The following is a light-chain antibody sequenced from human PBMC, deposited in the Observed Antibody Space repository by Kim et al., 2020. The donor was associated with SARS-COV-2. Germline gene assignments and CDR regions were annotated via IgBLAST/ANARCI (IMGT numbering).Light chain of an antibody. J-gene: IGLJ2*01. CDR1: SSDVGGYNY. V-gene: IGLV2-14*03. Sequence: PGQSITIACTGTSSDVGGYNYVSWYQQHPGKAPKLMIYDVSNRPSGVSNRFSGSKSGNTASLTISGLQAEDEAEYYCSSYISSSTLFGGGTQLTVL. CDR3: SSYISSSTL. CDR2: DVS.